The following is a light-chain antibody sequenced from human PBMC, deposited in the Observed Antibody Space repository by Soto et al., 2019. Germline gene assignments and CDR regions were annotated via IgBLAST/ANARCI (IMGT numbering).Light chain of an antibody. Sequence: DIQMTQSPSTLSGSVGDRVTITCRASQTISSWLAWYQQKPGKAPKLLIYKASTLKSGVPSRFSGSGSGTEFTITISCLQPDDFATYYCQHYNSDSEAFGQGTKVELK. CDR3: QHYNSDSEA. CDR1: QTISSW. J-gene: IGKJ1*01. CDR2: KAS. V-gene: IGKV1-5*03.